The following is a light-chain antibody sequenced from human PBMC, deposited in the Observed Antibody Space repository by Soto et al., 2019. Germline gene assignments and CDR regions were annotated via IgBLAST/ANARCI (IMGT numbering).Light chain of an antibody. V-gene: IGKV3-15*01. J-gene: IGKJ1*01. CDR2: GAS. Sequence: ETVMTQSAATLSVSPGERATLSCRASQSVYSKLAWYQQKPGQAPRLLIYGASTRVTGIPARFSGSGSGTEFTLTISSLQSEDFAVYYCQQYNYWPRTFGQGTKVEIK. CDR1: QSVYSK. CDR3: QQYNYWPRT.